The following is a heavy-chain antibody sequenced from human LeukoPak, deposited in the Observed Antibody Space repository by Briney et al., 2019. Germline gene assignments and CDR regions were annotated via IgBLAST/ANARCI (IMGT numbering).Heavy chain of an antibody. CDR2: IYYSRST. Sequence: SETLSLTCTVSGGSVSSGSYYWLWLRPPPGQGLVWIGYIYYSRSTNYNPYRKSRVTISVDTSKNQFSLKLSSVTAADTAVYSCARVANLCDAFDIWGQGTMVTVSS. D-gene: IGHD1-1*01. CDR1: GGSVSSGSYY. J-gene: IGHJ3*02. V-gene: IGHV4-61*01. CDR3: ARVANLCDAFDI.